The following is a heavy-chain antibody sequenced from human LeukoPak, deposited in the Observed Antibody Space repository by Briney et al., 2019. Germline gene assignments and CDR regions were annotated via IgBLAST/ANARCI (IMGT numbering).Heavy chain of an antibody. CDR3: ARGARVYGSGSHFDY. V-gene: IGHV4-59*01. Sequence: PSETLSLTCTVSGGSISSYYWSWIRQPPGKGLEWIGYIYYSGSTNYNPSLKSRVTISVDTSKNQFSLKLSSVTAADTAVYYCARGARVYGSGSHFDYWGQGTLVTVSS. CDR1: GGSISSYY. J-gene: IGHJ4*02. D-gene: IGHD3-10*01. CDR2: IYYSGST.